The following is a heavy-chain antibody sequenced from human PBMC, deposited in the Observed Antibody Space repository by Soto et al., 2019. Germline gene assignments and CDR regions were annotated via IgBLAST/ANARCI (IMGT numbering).Heavy chain of an antibody. CDR1: GGTFSIYA. CDR3: ARDLSSYGDGNRSSQGSYYYYGMAV. J-gene: IGHJ6*02. D-gene: IGHD6-13*01. Sequence: QVQLVQSGAEVKKPGSSVKVSCKASGGTFSIYAISWVRQVPGQGPEWMGGIIAFLGTANYAQKFQGRVTNTADESTSPAHMELSSLRPEDTAGYYCARDLSSYGDGNRSSQGSYYYYGMAVWGHGTTVTVSS. V-gene: IGHV1-69*12. CDR2: IIAFLGTA.